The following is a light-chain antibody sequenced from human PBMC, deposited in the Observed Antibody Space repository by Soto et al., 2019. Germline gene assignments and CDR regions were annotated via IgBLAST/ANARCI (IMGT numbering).Light chain of an antibody. CDR3: LQYHNLWA. CDR2: RAS. Sequence: THSPATLSVSPGERATLSCRASQNIYSNVAWYQQRPGQAPRLLIYRASTRATGIPARFSGSGSGTEFTLTISSLQSEDFTVYSCLQYHNLWAFGQGTKVDIK. CDR1: QNIYSN. V-gene: IGKV3-15*01. J-gene: IGKJ1*01.